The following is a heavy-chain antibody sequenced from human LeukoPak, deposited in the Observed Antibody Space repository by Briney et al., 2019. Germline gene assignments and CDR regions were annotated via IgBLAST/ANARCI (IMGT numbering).Heavy chain of an antibody. CDR1: GYTFTDYY. V-gene: IGHV1-2*02. Sequence: ASVKVSCKASGYTFTDYYLHWVRQAPGHGLEGMGWLKPDGGDTNYAQRLQGRVTMTRDTSISTAYMELTNLSSDDTAVYYCARGITIYGVMIIYFDSWGQGTLVTVSS. CDR3: ARGITIYGVMIIYFDS. CDR2: LKPDGGDT. J-gene: IGHJ4*02. D-gene: IGHD3-3*01.